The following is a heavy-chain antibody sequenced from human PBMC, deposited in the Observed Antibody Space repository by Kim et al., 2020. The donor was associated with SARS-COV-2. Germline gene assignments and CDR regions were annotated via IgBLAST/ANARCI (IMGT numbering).Heavy chain of an antibody. CDR1: GFTFSSYS. D-gene: IGHD3-10*01. Sequence: GGSLRLSCAASGFTFSSYSMNWVRQAPGKGLEWVSSISSSSSYIYYADSVKGRFSISRDNAKNSLYLQMSSLRAEDTAVYYCARDRGYYFDYWGQGTLVTVSS. J-gene: IGHJ4*02. CDR3: ARDRGYYFDY. V-gene: IGHV3-21*01. CDR2: ISSSSSYI.